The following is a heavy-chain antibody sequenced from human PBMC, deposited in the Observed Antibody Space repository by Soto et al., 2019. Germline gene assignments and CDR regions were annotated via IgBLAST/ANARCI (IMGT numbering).Heavy chain of an antibody. Sequence: GASVKGSCQASGGTLSSHNINWVRQAPGQRVEWMGRIIPILGIANYAQKFQGRVTITADKSTSTAYTELSSLRSEDTAVYYCARSGTKGYCSGGSCYFVYWGQGTLVTVSS. CDR3: ARSGTKGYCSGGSCYFVY. CDR2: IIPILGIA. CDR1: GGTLSSHN. V-gene: IGHV1-69*02. D-gene: IGHD2-15*01. J-gene: IGHJ4*02.